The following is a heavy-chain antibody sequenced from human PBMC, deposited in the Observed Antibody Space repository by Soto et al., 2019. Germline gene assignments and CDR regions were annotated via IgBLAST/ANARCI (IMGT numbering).Heavy chain of an antibody. Sequence: SETLSLTCAVYGGSFSGYYWSWIRQPPGKGLEWIGEINHSGSTNYNPSLKSRVTISVDTSRNQFSLKLSSVTAADTAVYFCAKGMANTVFGVDTLFDYWGQGTLVTVSS. J-gene: IGHJ4*02. CDR3: AKGMANTVFGVDTLFDY. CDR1: GGSFSGYY. D-gene: IGHD3-3*01. CDR2: INHSGST. V-gene: IGHV4-34*01.